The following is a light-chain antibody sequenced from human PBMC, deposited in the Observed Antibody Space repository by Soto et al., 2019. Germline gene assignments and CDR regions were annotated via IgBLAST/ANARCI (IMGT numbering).Light chain of an antibody. CDR2: GAS. Sequence: LTRSRSTQNVSPGERSTLSGSAIQSVSSNYLALYQEKPGQAPRLLIYGASSRATGSPDRFSGSGSGTDFTLTISRLEPEDFAVYYCRQYGRTLGFAFGGRTNVDI. CDR1: QSVSSNY. CDR3: RQYGRTLGFA. V-gene: IGKV3-20*01. J-gene: IGKJ4*01.